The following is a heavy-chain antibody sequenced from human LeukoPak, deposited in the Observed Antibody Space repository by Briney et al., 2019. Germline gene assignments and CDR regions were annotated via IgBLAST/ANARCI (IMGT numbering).Heavy chain of an antibody. CDR1: GGSISSSSYY. CDR2: IYYSGST. V-gene: IGHV4-39*07. D-gene: IGHD5/OR15-5a*01. CDR3: ARERSTILHWFDP. J-gene: IGHJ5*02. Sequence: PSETLSLTCTVSGGSISSSSYYWGWIRQPPGKGLEWIGSIYYSGSTYYNPSLKSRVTISVDTSKNQFSLKLSSVTAADTAVYYCARERSTILHWFDPWGQGTLVTVSS.